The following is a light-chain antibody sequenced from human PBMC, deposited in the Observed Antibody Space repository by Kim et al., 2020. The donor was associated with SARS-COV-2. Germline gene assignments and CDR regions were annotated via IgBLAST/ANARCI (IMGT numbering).Light chain of an antibody. V-gene: IGKV1-5*03. Sequence: SAFFGARVTSTCRASQSVSFWLAWYQQKPGKAPKLLMSKASNLESGVPSRFSGSGSGTEFTLTISSLQPDDLATYYCQHYHSYPITFGGGTKLEIK. CDR2: KAS. J-gene: IGKJ4*01. CDR1: QSVSFW. CDR3: QHYHSYPIT.